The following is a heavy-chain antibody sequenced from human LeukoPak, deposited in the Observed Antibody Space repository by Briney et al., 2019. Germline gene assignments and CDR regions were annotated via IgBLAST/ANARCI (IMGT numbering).Heavy chain of an antibody. V-gene: IGHV4-39*07. CDR3: ARVVVGATTLDY. Sequence: SETLSLTCTVSGGSISSSSYSWGWIRQPPGKGLEWIGSIYYSGSTYYNPSLKSRVTISVDTSKNQFSLKLSSVTAADTAVYYCARVVVGATTLDYWGQGTLVTVSS. D-gene: IGHD1-26*01. CDR2: IYYSGST. J-gene: IGHJ4*02. CDR1: GGSISSSSYS.